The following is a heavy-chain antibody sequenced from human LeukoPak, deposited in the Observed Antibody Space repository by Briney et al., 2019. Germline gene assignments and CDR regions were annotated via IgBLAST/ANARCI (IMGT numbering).Heavy chain of an antibody. V-gene: IGHV4-38-2*02. D-gene: IGHD6-6*01. J-gene: IGHJ3*02. Sequence: SETLSLTCTVSGYFISSGYYWGWIRQPPGKELEWIGSIFHSGSTYHNPSLKSRVTISIDTSKNQFSLKLSSVTAADTAVYYCARDPPSSIAARPGAFDIWGQGTMVTVSS. CDR1: GYFISSGYY. CDR3: ARDPPSSIAARPGAFDI. CDR2: IFHSGST.